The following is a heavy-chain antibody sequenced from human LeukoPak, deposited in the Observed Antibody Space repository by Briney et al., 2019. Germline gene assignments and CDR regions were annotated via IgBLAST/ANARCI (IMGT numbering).Heavy chain of an antibody. CDR3: AKSPNYGNYAYLHAFDI. CDR2: IRYDGSNK. Sequence: GGSLRLSCAASGFTFSSYGMHWVRQAPGKGLEWVAFIRYDGSNKYYADSVKGRFTISRDNSKSTLYLQMNSLRAEDTAVYYCAKSPNYGNYAYLHAFDIWGQGTMVTVSS. CDR1: GFTFSSYG. V-gene: IGHV3-30*02. J-gene: IGHJ3*02. D-gene: IGHD4-17*01.